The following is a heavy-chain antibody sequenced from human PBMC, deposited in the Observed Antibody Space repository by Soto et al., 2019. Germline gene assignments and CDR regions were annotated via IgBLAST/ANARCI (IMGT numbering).Heavy chain of an antibody. CDR1: GFSLSTSGVG. V-gene: IGHV2-5*01. D-gene: IGHD3-22*01. Sequence: SGPTLVNPTQTLTLTCTFSGFSLSTSGVGVGWIRQPPGNALEWLALIYWNDDKRYSPSLKSRLTITKDTSKNQVVLTMTNMDPVDTATYYCAHSRSYYYDSSGYYSLNDAFDIWGQGTMVTVSS. J-gene: IGHJ3*02. CDR2: IYWNDDK. CDR3: AHSRSYYYDSSGYYSLNDAFDI.